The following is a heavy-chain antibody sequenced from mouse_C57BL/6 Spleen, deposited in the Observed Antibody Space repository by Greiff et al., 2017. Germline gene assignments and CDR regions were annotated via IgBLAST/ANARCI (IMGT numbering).Heavy chain of an antibody. CDR2: ISSGSSTI. Sequence: EVQLVESGGGLVKPGGSLKLSCAASGFTFSDYGMHWVRQAPEKGLEWVAYISSGSSTIYYADTVKGRFTISRDNAKNTLFLQMTSLRSADTAMYYCARLDYYGSRYFDYWGQGTTLTVSS. CDR1: GFTFSDYG. V-gene: IGHV5-17*01. J-gene: IGHJ2*01. D-gene: IGHD1-1*01. CDR3: ARLDYYGSRYFDY.